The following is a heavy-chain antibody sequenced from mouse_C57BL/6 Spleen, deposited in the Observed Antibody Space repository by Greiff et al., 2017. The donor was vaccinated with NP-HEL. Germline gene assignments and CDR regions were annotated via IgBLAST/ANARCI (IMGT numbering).Heavy chain of an antibody. J-gene: IGHJ4*01. V-gene: IGHV14-2*01. D-gene: IGHD2-3*01. CDR2: IDPEDGET. CDR3: ARSPDGSYEEGAMDY. Sequence: VQLQQSGAELVKPGASVKLSCTASGFNIKDYYMHWVKQRTEQGLEWIGRIDPEDGETKYAPKFQGKATITADTSSNTAYLQHSSLTSEDTAVYYCARSPDGSYEEGAMDYWGQGTSVTVSS. CDR1: GFNIKDYY.